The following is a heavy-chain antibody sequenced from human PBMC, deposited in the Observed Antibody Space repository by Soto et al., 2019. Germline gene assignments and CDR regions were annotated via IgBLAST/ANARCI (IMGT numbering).Heavy chain of an antibody. CDR1: GFTFSNVW. V-gene: IGHV3-15*01. D-gene: IGHD1-26*01. CDR3: ATGAPFSGSAFDY. Sequence: GGSLRLSCAASGFTFSNVWMMWVRQAPGKGLEWIGRIKSKSAGEITDYAALVKGRFTISRDDSKDTVFLQMNSLTPEDTAMYYCATGAPFSGSAFDYWGQGTLVTVSS. J-gene: IGHJ4*02. CDR2: IKSKSAGEIT.